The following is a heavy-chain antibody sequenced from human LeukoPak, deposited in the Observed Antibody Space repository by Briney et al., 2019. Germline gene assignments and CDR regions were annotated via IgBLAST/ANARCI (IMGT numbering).Heavy chain of an antibody. CDR1: GFMFSSYW. V-gene: IGHV3-7*04. CDR3: ARNLARRGYDNGWHYFDS. J-gene: IGHJ4*02. Sequence: GGSLRLSCAASGFMFSSYWMSWVRQAPGKGLEWLANIKQDGSEKWYVDSVKGRFIISRDNAKDSLFLQMNSLRDEDTAVFYCARNLARRGYDNGWHYFDSWGQGTLVTVSS. D-gene: IGHD6-19*01. CDR2: IKQDGSEK.